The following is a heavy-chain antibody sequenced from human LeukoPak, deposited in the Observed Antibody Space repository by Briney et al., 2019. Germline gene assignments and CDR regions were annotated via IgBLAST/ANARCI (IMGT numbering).Heavy chain of an antibody. D-gene: IGHD3-22*01. CDR1: GYTFTSYG. J-gene: IGHJ4*02. Sequence: ASVKVSCKASGYTFTSYGISWVRQAPGQGLEWMGWISAYNGNTNYAQKLQGRVTMTTDTSTSTAYMDLRSLRSDDTAVYYCARDDYSDSSGSFDYWGQGTLVTVSS. CDR2: ISAYNGNT. CDR3: ARDDYSDSSGSFDY. V-gene: IGHV1-18*01.